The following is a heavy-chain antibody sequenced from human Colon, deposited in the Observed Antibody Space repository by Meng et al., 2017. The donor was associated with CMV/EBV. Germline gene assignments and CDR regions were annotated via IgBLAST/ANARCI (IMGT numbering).Heavy chain of an antibody. D-gene: IGHD5-18*01. Sequence: GESLKISCAASGFTFSSYWMHWVRQAPGKGLEWVSAISGSGDRTVYAESVEGRFSVSRDNSKNTLYLQMNSLRADDTAIYYCAKKGGLTNTAMATYYYYALDVWGQGTTVTVSS. CDR3: AKKGGLTNTAMATYYYYALDV. CDR2: ISGSGDRT. CDR1: GFTFSSYW. J-gene: IGHJ6*02. V-gene: IGHV3-23*01.